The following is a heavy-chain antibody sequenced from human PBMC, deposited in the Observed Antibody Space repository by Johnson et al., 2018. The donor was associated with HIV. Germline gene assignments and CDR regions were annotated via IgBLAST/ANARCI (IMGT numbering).Heavy chain of an antibody. CDR1: GFTFSSYG. V-gene: IGHV3-7*03. CDR2: IKQDGSKK. CDR3: ARGGYCSSTNCYRGNAFDI. Sequence: VQLVESGGGVVQPGGSLRLSCAASGFTFSSYGMHWVRQAPGKGLEWVANIKQDGSKKYYVDSVRGRFTISRDNAKNSLYLQMNSLKAEDTALYYCARGGYCSSTNCYRGNAFDIWGPGTIVTVSS. J-gene: IGHJ3*02. D-gene: IGHD2-2*01.